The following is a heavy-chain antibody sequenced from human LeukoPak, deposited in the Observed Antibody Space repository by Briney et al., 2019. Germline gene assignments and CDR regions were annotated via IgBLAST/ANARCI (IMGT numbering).Heavy chain of an antibody. CDR1: GFTFSSYA. J-gene: IGHJ4*02. D-gene: IGHD3-16*01. CDR3: AKDDYDYVWGSHYFDY. V-gene: IGHV3-23*01. Sequence: GGSLRLSCAASGFTFSSYAMSWVRQAPGKGPEWVSAISGSGGSTYYADSVKGRFTISRDNSKNTLYLQMNSLRAEDTAVYYCAKDDYDYVWGSHYFDYWGQGTLVTVSS. CDR2: ISGSGGST.